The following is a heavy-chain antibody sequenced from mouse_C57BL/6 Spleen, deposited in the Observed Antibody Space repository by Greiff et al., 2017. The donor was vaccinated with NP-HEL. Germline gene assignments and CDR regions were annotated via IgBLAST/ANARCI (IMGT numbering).Heavy chain of an antibody. CDR1: GYAFTNYL. CDR3: ARGSSGSAWFAY. CDR2: INPGSGGT. Sequence: QVHVKQSGAELVRPGTSVKVSCKASGYAFTNYLIEWVKQRPGQGLEWIGVINPGSGGTNYNEKFKGKATLTADKSSSTAYMQLSSLTSEDSAVYFCARGSSGSAWFAYWGQGTLVTVSA. V-gene: IGHV1-54*01. D-gene: IGHD3-2*02. J-gene: IGHJ3*01.